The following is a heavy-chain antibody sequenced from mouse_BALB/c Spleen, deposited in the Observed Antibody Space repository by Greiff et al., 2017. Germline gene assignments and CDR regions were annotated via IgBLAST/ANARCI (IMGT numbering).Heavy chain of an antibody. D-gene: IGHD1-1*01. CDR3: ARDQENYYGSSSWFAY. CDR1: GFTFSSYA. CDR2: ISSGGSYT. Sequence: EVKLMESGGGLVQPGGSRKLSCAASGFTFSSYAMSWVRQSPEKRLEWVAEISSGGSYTYYPDTVTGRFTISRDNAKNTLYLEMSSLRSEDTAMYYCARDQENYYGSSSWFAYWGQGTLVTVSA. J-gene: IGHJ3*01. V-gene: IGHV5-9-4*01.